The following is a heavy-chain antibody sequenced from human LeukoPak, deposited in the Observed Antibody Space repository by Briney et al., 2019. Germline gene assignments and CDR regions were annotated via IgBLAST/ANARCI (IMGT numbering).Heavy chain of an antibody. Sequence: ASVKVSCKASGYTFTSYGISWVRQAPGQGLEWMGWISAYNGNTNYAQKLQGRVTMTTDTSTSTAYMELRSLRSDDTAVYYCARVCDIVVVVAADFDYWGQGTLVTVSS. D-gene: IGHD2-15*01. V-gene: IGHV1-18*01. CDR3: ARVCDIVVVVAADFDY. J-gene: IGHJ4*02. CDR2: ISAYNGNT. CDR1: GYTFTSYG.